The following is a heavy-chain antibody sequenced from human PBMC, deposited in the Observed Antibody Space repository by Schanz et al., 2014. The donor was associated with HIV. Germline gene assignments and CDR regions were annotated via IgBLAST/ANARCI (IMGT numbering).Heavy chain of an antibody. J-gene: IGHJ6*02. CDR3: ASSITISGVVYAMDV. Sequence: QVQLQESGPGLVKPSETLSLTCTVSGGSISGHYWSWIRQPAGKGLEWIGRISASGSSNYNPSLKSRIAMSIETSKKKFSLNLSSVTAADTAVYYCASSITISGVVYAMDVWGQGTTVTVSS. D-gene: IGHD3-3*01. CDR2: ISASGSS. CDR1: GGSISGHY. V-gene: IGHV4-4*07.